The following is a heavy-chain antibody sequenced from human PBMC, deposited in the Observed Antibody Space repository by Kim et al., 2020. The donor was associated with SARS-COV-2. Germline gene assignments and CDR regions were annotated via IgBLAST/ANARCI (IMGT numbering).Heavy chain of an antibody. Sequence: GESLKISCKGSGYSFTSYWISWVRQMPGKGLEWMGRIDPSDSYTNYSPSFQGHVTISADKSISTAYLQWSSLKASDTAMYYCARTYYYDSSGYYALYYYYYGMDVWGQGTTVTVSS. V-gene: IGHV5-10-1*01. J-gene: IGHJ6*02. D-gene: IGHD3-22*01. CDR1: GYSFTSYW. CDR3: ARTYYYDSSGYYALYYYYYGMDV. CDR2: IDPSDSYT.